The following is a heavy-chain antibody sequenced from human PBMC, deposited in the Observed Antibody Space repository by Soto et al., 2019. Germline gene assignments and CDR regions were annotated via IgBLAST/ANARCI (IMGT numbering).Heavy chain of an antibody. Sequence: GGSLRLSCAASGFTFSSYSMNWVRQAPGKGLEWVSSISSSSSYIYYADSVKGRFTISRDNAKNSLYLQMNSLRAEDTAVYYCARQGQDYYDSSGYFRYFQHWGQGTLVTVPQ. CDR2: ISSSSSYI. D-gene: IGHD3-22*01. CDR3: ARQGQDYYDSSGYFRYFQH. V-gene: IGHV3-21*01. J-gene: IGHJ1*01. CDR1: GFTFSSYS.